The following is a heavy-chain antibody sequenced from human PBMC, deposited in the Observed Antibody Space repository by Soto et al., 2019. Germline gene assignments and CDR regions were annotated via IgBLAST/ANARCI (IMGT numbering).Heavy chain of an antibody. CDR3: ASDAGYSSSWPKYYYYYGMDV. CDR1: RGTFSSYA. D-gene: IGHD6-13*01. V-gene: IGHV1-69*13. J-gene: IGHJ6*02. CDR2: IIPIFGTA. Sequence: GASVKVSCKASRGTFSSYAISWVRQAPGQGLEWMGGIIPIFGTANYAQKFQGRVTITADESTSTAYMELSSLRSEDTAVYYCASDAGYSSSWPKYYYYYGMDVWGQGTTVTISS.